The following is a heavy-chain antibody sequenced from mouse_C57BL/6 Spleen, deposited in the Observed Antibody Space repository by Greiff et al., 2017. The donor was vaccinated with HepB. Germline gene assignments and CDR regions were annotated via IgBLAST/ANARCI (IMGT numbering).Heavy chain of an antibody. D-gene: IGHD2-14*01. Sequence: QVQLQQSGAELVKPGASVKISCKASGYAFSSYWMNWVKQRPGKGLEWIGQIYPGDGDTNYNGKFKGKATLTADKSSSTAYMQISSLTSEDSAVYFCARSRYDRYAMDYWGQGTSVTVSS. J-gene: IGHJ4*01. CDR1: GYAFSSYW. CDR2: IYPGDGDT. CDR3: ARSRYDRYAMDY. V-gene: IGHV1-80*01.